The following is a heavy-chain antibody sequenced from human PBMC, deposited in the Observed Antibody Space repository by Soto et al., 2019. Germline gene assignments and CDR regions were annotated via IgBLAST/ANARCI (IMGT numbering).Heavy chain of an antibody. J-gene: IGHJ4*02. Sequence: EVQLLESGGGLVQPGGSLRLSCAASGFTFSSYAMRWVRQAPGKGLEWVSAISGSGGSTYNAASVKGRFTISRDNSKNTLYLQMNSLRAEDTAVYYCARRGSSRYFDYWGQGTLVTVSS. D-gene: IGHD6-13*01. CDR1: GFTFSSYA. CDR2: ISGSGGST. CDR3: ARRGSSRYFDY. V-gene: IGHV3-23*01.